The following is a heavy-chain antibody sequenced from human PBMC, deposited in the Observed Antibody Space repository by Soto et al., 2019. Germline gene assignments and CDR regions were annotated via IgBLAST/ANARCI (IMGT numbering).Heavy chain of an antibody. J-gene: IGHJ5*02. CDR2: IIPIFGTA. Sequence: SVKVSCKASGGTFSSYAISWVRQAPGQGLEWMGGIIPIFGTANYAQKFQGRVTITADESTSTAYMELSSLRSEDTAVYYCARMTELRGWFDPWGQGTLVTVSS. CDR1: GGTFSSYA. V-gene: IGHV1-69*13. D-gene: IGHD1-7*01. CDR3: ARMTELRGWFDP.